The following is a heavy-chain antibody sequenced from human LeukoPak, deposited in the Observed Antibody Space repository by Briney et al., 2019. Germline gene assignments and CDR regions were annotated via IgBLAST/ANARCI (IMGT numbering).Heavy chain of an antibody. CDR2: MNPNSGNT. CDR3: ARTQIVAPDVDLPADDNFDI. CDR1: GYTFTSYD. J-gene: IGHJ3*02. V-gene: IGHV1-8*01. Sequence: ASVKVSCKASGYTFTSYDINWVRQATGQGLEGMGWMNPNSGNTGYAQRFQGRVTMTRNTSISTAYMELRSLRSEDTAVYYCARTQIVAPDVDLPADDNFDIWGQGTLVIVSS. D-gene: IGHD3-22*01.